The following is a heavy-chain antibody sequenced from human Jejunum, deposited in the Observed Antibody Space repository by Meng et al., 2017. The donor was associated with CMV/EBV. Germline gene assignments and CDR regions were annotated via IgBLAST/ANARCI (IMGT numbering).Heavy chain of an antibody. J-gene: IGHJ6*02. V-gene: IGHV3-23*01. CDR2: ISASAAST. Sequence: AASEFTFSSYAMNWVRQAPGRGLEWVSAISASAASTYYVNSVKGRFTISRDNSKNTLYLQLNSLRAEDTAVYYCARQTYYYYALDVWGQGTTVTVSS. CDR1: EFTFSSYA. CDR3: ARQTYYYYALDV.